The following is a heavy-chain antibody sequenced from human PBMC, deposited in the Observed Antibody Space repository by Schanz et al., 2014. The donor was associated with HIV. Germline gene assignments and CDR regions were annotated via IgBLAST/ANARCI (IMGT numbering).Heavy chain of an antibody. J-gene: IGHJ4*02. CDR1: GGSFNGDY. CDR3: ARDGGRRGGQRQLFAY. Sequence: QVQLQQWGAGLLKPSETLSLTCAVYGGSFNGDYWTWLRQPPGKALEWIGEINHNGRASIHPSLRSRVTMSVDTSKTQFSRKLSSVTAADTAFYYCARDGGRRGGQRQLFAYWGQGTLVTVSS. V-gene: IGHV4-34*01. D-gene: IGHD1-1*01. CDR2: INHNGRA.